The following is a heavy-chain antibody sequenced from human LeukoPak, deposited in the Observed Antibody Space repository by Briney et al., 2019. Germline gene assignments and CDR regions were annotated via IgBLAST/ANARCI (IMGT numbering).Heavy chain of an antibody. Sequence: GGSLRLSCVASGFSFNNYAMNWVRQAPGKGLEWVSLIIGSSGSTFYADSVKGRFIISRDPSDNTVYLQMNSLRAEDSAVYYCARAVVTPQFVFDPWGQGTLVTVSS. D-gene: IGHD4-23*01. CDR2: IIGSSGST. J-gene: IGHJ5*02. CDR1: GFSFNNYA. V-gene: IGHV3-23*01. CDR3: ARAVVTPQFVFDP.